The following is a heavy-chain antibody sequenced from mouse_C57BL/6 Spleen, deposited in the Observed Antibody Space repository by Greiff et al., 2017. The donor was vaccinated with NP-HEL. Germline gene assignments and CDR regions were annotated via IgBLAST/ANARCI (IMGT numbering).Heavy chain of an antibody. Sequence: VQLQQPGAELVMPGASVKLSCKASGYTFTSYWMHWVKQRPGQGLEWIGEIDPSDSYTNYNQKFKGKSTLTVDKSSSTAYMQLSSLTSEDSAVDYCARSDDYDGAWFAYWGQGTLVTVSA. V-gene: IGHV1-69*01. CDR1: GYTFTSYW. CDR3: ARSDDYDGAWFAY. D-gene: IGHD2-4*01. CDR2: IDPSDSYT. J-gene: IGHJ3*01.